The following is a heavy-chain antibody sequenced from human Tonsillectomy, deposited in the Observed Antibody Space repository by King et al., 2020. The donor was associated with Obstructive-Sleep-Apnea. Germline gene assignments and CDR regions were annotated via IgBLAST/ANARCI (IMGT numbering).Heavy chain of an antibody. V-gene: IGHV3-30*04. J-gene: IGHJ4*02. Sequence: VQLVESGGGVVQPGRSLRLSCAASGFTFSTYEMHWVRQAPGKGLEGVAVISYDGSDKYYANSVKGRFTISRDNSKNTLSLQMNSLTTEDTAVFYCATYGDYPGSSFDYWGQGTLVTVSS. D-gene: IGHD4-17*01. CDR3: ATYGDYPGSSFDY. CDR2: ISYDGSDK. CDR1: GFTFSTYE.